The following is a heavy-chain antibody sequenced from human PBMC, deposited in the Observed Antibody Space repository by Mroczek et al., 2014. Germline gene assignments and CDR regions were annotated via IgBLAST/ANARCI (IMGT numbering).Heavy chain of an antibody. CDR3: ARHAVGMDV. Sequence: VQLQESGPGLVKPSQTLSLTCTVSGGSISSGSYYWSWIRQPAGKGLEWIGRIYTSGSTNYNPSLKSRVTISVDTSKNQFSLKLSSVTAADTAVYYCARHAVGMDVWGQGTTVTVSS. CDR1: GGSISSGSYY. CDR2: IYTSGST. J-gene: IGHJ6*02. V-gene: IGHV4-61*02.